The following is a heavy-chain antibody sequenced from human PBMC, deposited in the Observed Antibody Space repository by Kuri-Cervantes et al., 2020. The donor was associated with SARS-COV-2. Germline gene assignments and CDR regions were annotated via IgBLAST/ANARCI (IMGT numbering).Heavy chain of an antibody. J-gene: IGHJ4*02. D-gene: IGHD4-23*01. Sequence: SETLSLTCAVSGASISRGGYYWSWIRHHPGQGLEWIGYVYNTGSTFYNPSLKSRISISVDTSQNQFSLRLTSVTAADTAVYYCAKTQGDVVTPLLWGFFDYWGQGTLVTVSS. CDR2: VYNTGST. V-gene: IGHV4-31*11. CDR3: AKTQGDVVTPLLWGFFDY. CDR1: GASISRGGYY.